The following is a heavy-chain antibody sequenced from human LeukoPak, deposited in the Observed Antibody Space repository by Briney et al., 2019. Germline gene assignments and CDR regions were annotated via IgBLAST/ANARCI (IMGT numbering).Heavy chain of an antibody. Sequence: PGGSLRLSCAASGFTFSSYAMHWVRQAPGKGLEWVAVISYDGSNKYYADSVKGRFTISRDNSKNTLYLQMNSLRAEDTAVYYCARVVYDILTGYYTWDIDSYYFDYWGQGTLVTVSS. CDR1: GFTFSSYA. V-gene: IGHV3-30*14. CDR2: ISYDGSNK. CDR3: ARVVYDILTGYYTWDIDSYYFDY. D-gene: IGHD3-9*01. J-gene: IGHJ4*02.